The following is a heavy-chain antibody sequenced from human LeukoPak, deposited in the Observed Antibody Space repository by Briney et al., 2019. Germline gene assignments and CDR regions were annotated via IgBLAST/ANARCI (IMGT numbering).Heavy chain of an antibody. V-gene: IGHV1-8*01. Sequence: ASVQVSCKASGYTFTSYDINWVRQATGQGLEWMGWMNPNSGNTGYAQKFQGRVTMTRNTSISTAYMELSSLRSEDTAVYYCARDLEWEPTHFDYWGQGTLVTVSS. D-gene: IGHD1-26*01. J-gene: IGHJ4*02. CDR1: GYTFTSYD. CDR3: ARDLEWEPTHFDY. CDR2: MNPNSGNT.